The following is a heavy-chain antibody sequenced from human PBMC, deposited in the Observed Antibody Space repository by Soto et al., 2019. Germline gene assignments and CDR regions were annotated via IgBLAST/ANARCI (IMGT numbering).Heavy chain of an antibody. CDR3: ARVSYVAAAGTYNYYGMDV. Sequence: SETLSLTCTVSGGSISSYYWSWIRQPPGKGLEWIGYIYYSGSTNYNPSLKSRVTISVDTSKNQFSLKLSSVTAADTAVYYCARVSYVAAAGTYNYYGMDVWGQGTTVTVSS. CDR2: IYYSGST. CDR1: GGSISSYY. J-gene: IGHJ6*02. D-gene: IGHD6-13*01. V-gene: IGHV4-59*12.